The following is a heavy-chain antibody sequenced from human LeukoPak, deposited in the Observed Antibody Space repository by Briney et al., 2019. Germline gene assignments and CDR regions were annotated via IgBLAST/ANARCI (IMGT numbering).Heavy chain of an antibody. V-gene: IGHV3-30*18. Sequence: GGSLRLSCAASGFTFSSYGMHWVRQAPGKGLEWVAVISYDGSNKYYADSVKGRFTISRDNSKNTLYLQMNSLRAEDTAVYYCAKGLAAADPHWGQGTLVTVSS. CDR3: AKGLAAADPH. J-gene: IGHJ4*02. D-gene: IGHD6-13*01. CDR2: ISYDGSNK. CDR1: GFTFSSYG.